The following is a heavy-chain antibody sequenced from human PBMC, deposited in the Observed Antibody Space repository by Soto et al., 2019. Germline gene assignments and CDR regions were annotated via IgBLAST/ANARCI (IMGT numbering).Heavy chain of an antibody. CDR1: GGSVSSGNDY. J-gene: IGHJ6*02. V-gene: IGHV4-61*01. Sequence: SETLSLTCTVSGGSVSSGNDYWSWIRQPPGKGLEWIGYIYHSGSTNYNPSLKSRLTISGDTSKNQVSLKLTSVTAADTAVYFCARAPPGPSPRWDVWGQGTTVTVSS. CDR2: IYHSGST. D-gene: IGHD3-10*01. CDR3: ARAPPGPSPRWDV.